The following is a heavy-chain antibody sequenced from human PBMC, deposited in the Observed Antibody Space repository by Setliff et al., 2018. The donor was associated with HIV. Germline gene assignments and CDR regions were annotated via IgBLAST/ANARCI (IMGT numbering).Heavy chain of an antibody. V-gene: IGHV4-39*07. J-gene: IGHJ4*02. CDR2: KNSRGRT. Sequence: SETLSLTCTVSVGSISSSIYYWGWIRQPPGKGLEWIGRKNSRGRTNHNPSLKSRVSISIDTSKNSLYLHMSSLRAEETAVYYCARDTERLGRLWPDYWGKGTLVTVSS. CDR3: ARDTERLGRLWPDY. CDR1: VGSISSSIYY. D-gene: IGHD5-18*01.